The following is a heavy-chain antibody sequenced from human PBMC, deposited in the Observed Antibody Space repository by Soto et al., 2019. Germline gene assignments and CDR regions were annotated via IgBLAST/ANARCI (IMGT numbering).Heavy chain of an antibody. CDR1: GYTFTSYG. Sequence: QVQLVQSGAEVKKPGASVKVSCKASGYTFTSYGISWVRQAPGQGLEWMGWISAYNGNTKYAQKLQGRVTMTTDTPTGTESMGLRSLRSDDTAVYYCTMESISSCHDYWGEGVLVTVSS. CDR2: ISAYNGNT. D-gene: IGHD6-13*01. CDR3: TMESISSCHDY. J-gene: IGHJ4*02. V-gene: IGHV1-18*01.